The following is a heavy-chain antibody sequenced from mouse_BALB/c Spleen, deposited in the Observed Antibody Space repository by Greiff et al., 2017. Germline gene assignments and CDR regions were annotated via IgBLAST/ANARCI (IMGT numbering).Heavy chain of an antibody. J-gene: IGHJ4*01. V-gene: IGHV1S81*02. CDR1: GYTFTSYY. D-gene: IGHD1-2*01. CDR3: TSALLRPRYDAMDY. Sequence: QVQLQQSGAELVKPGASVKLSCKASGYTFTSYYMYWVKQRPGQGLEWIGEINPSNGGTNFNEKFKSKATLTVDKSSSTAYMQLSSLTSEDSAVYYYTSALLRPRYDAMDYWGQGTSVTVSA. CDR2: INPSNGGT.